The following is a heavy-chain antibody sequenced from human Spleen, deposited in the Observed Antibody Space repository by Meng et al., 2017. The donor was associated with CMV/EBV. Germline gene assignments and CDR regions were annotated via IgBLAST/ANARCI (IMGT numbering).Heavy chain of an antibody. CDR2: ISSSSSYI. Sequence: GGSLRLSCAASGFTFSSYGMHWVRQAPGKGLEWVSSISSSSSYIYYADSVKGRFTISRDNAKNSLYLQMNSLRAEDTAVYYCVTDQDRLGGIWGQGTMVTVSS. CDR3: VTDQDRLGGI. V-gene: IGHV3-21*01. CDR1: GFTFSSYG. J-gene: IGHJ3*02. D-gene: IGHD5-12*01.